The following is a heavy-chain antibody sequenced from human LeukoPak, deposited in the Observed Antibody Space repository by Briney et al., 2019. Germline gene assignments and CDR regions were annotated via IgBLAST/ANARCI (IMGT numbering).Heavy chain of an antibody. Sequence: GASVKVSCKASGYTFTSYGISWVRQAPGQGLEWMGWISAYNGNTNYAQELQGRVTMTTDTSTSTAYMELRSLRSDDTAVYYRARDGDSWYYYGMDVWGQGTTVTVSS. D-gene: IGHD7-27*01. J-gene: IGHJ6*02. V-gene: IGHV1-18*01. CDR1: GYTFTSYG. CDR2: ISAYNGNT. CDR3: ARDGDSWYYYGMDV.